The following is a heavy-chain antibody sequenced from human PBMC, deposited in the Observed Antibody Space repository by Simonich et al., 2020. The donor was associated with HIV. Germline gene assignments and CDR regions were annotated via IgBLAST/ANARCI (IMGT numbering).Heavy chain of an antibody. D-gene: IGHD7-27*01. J-gene: IGHJ2*01. CDR2: INQDGSEK. CDR3: ALGWGSGWYFDL. V-gene: IGHV3-7*01. Sequence: EVQLVESWGGLVQPGRSLRLSCAASGFTFSNHWMTWVRQSPGKGVGLVAYINQDGSEKNYGDAVKGRFTISRDNAKNSLSLQMNSLRDEDTALYYCALGWGSGWYFDLWGRATLVTVSS. CDR1: GFTFSNHW.